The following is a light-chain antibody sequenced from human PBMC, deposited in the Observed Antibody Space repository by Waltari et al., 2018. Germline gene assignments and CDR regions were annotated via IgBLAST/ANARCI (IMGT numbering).Light chain of an antibody. Sequence: QAGLTQPPSVSKGLRQTATLTCTGNSNNVGDQGAAWLQQHQGHPPKLLFYRNNNRPSGISERLSASRSGNTASLTITGLQPGDEADYYCTAWDSSLSAVVFGGGTKLTVL. CDR2: RNN. CDR1: SNNVGDQG. CDR3: TAWDSSLSAVV. V-gene: IGLV10-54*01. J-gene: IGLJ2*01.